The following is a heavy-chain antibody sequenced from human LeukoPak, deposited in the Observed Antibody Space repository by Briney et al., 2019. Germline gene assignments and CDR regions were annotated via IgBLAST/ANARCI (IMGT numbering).Heavy chain of an antibody. CDR1: GFTFSSYW. CDR3: ARRPEIYYYYGMDV. J-gene: IGHJ6*04. CDR2: INSDGSST. D-gene: IGHD5-24*01. V-gene: IGHV3-74*01. Sequence: TGGSLRLSCAASGFTFSSYWMHWVRQAPGKGLVWVSRINSDGSSTSYADSVKGRFTIPRDNAKNTLYLQMNSLRAEDTAVYYCARRPEIYYYYGMDVWGKGTTVTVSS.